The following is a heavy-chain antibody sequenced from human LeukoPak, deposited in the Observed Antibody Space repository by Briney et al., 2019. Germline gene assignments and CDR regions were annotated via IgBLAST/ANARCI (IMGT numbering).Heavy chain of an antibody. CDR2: IYYSGST. V-gene: IGHV4-39*01. D-gene: IGHD6-13*01. J-gene: IGHJ4*02. CDR1: GGSISSSSYY. Sequence: SETLPLTCTVSGGSISSSSYYWGWIRQPPGKGLEWIGSIYYSGSTYYNPSLKSRVTISVDTSKNQFSLKLSSVTAADTAVYYCARTGHGGQQLVGYFDYWGQGTLVTVSS. CDR3: ARTGHGGQQLVGYFDY.